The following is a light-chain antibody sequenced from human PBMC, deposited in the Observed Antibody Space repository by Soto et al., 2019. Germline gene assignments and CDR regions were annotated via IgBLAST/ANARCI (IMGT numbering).Light chain of an antibody. Sequence: EIVLTQSPATLSLSPGEGATLSCRASQSVSTHLAWYQQIPGQPPRLLIYDASNRATGIPARFSGSGSGTDFTLTISSLEPEDFAIYYCQQRSKWPLTFGGGTKVEIK. CDR2: DAS. CDR1: QSVSTH. J-gene: IGKJ4*01. V-gene: IGKV3-11*01. CDR3: QQRSKWPLT.